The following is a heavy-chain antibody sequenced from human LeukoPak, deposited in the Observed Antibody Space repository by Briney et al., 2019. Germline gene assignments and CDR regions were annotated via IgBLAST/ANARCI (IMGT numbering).Heavy chain of an antibody. CDR3: VRDLGGRSGH. CDR2: INEDGSTT. V-gene: IGHV3-74*01. CDR1: GFTFSSNW. J-gene: IGHJ4*02. D-gene: IGHD1-26*01. Sequence: GGSLRLSCAASGFTFSSNWMHWVCQAPGKGLVWVSRINEDGSTTNYADSVKGRSTIFRDNAKNTLYLQMNSLRAEDTAVYYCVRDLGGRSGHWGQGTLVTVSS.